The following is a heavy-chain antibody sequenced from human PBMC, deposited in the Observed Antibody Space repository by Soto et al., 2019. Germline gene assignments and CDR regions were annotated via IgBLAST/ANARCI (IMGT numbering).Heavy chain of an antibody. CDR2: ISYDGSNK. V-gene: IGHV3-30*18. J-gene: IGHJ6*02. Sequence: QVQLVESGGGVVQPGRSLRLSCAASGFTFSSYGMHWVRQAPGKGLEWVAVISYDGSNKYYADSVKGRFTISRDNSKNTLYLQMNSLRAEDTAVYYCAKVGPMLYSSDYYYDGMDVWGQGTTVTVSS. CDR3: AKVGPMLYSSDYYYDGMDV. D-gene: IGHD6-19*01. CDR1: GFTFSSYG.